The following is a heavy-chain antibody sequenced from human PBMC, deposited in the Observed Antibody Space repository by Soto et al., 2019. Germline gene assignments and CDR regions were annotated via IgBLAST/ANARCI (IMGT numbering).Heavy chain of an antibody. J-gene: IGHJ3*01. V-gene: IGHV3-53*04. Sequence: EVQLVESGGGLVQPGGSLRLSCAVSGFTVTNNYMTWVRQAPGKGLEWVSVFYSDDNTYYADSVKGRFTISRHNSKNTLDLEMNSLRVADTAVYFCAISRGWYAFDLWGHGTMVIVSS. D-gene: IGHD6-19*01. CDR1: GFTVTNNY. CDR3: AISRGWYAFDL. CDR2: FYSDDNT.